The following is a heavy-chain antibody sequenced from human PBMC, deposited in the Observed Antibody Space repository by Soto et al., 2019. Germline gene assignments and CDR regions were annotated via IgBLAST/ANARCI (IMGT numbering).Heavy chain of an antibody. Sequence: QVPLVQSGAEVKMPGASVKVSCKASGYTFTAHFIHWVRQAPGQGLEWMGRINPDSGGTDYAPKSQGRVTMTRDTSISTAYMELSRLTSDDTAVYYCARDNGAYEFDYWGQGTLLTVSS. V-gene: IGHV1-2*02. D-gene: IGHD4-17*01. CDR3: ARDNGAYEFDY. CDR1: GYTFTAHF. CDR2: INPDSGGT. J-gene: IGHJ4*02.